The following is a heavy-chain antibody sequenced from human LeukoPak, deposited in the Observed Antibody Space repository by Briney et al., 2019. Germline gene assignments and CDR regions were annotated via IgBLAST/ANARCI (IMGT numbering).Heavy chain of an antibody. CDR1: GGTFSSYA. V-gene: IGHV1-69*05. CDR3: ARGGIASRQNYYYMDV. D-gene: IGHD6-6*01. Sequence: SVKVSCKASGGTFSSYAISWVRQAPGQGLEWMGGIIPIFGTANYAQKFQGRVTITTDESTSTAYMELSSLRSEDTAVYYCARGGIASRQNYYYMDVWGKGTTVTASS. J-gene: IGHJ6*03. CDR2: IIPIFGTA.